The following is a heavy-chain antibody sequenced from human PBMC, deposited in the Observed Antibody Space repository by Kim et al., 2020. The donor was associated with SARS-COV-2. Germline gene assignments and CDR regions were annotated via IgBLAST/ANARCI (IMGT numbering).Heavy chain of an antibody. Sequence: ASVKVSCKASGYTFTGYYMHWVRQAPGQGLEWMGWINPNSGGTNYAQKFQGWVTMTRDTSISTAYMELSRLRSDDTAVYYCARAPYYYGSGTSGGHWYFDLWGRGTLVTVSS. CDR2: INPNSGGT. CDR3: ARAPYYYGSGTSGGHWYFDL. V-gene: IGHV1-2*04. D-gene: IGHD3-10*01. CDR1: GYTFTGYY. J-gene: IGHJ2*01.